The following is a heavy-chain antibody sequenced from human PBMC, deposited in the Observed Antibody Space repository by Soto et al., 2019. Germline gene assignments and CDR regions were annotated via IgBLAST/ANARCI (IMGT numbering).Heavy chain of an antibody. J-gene: IGHJ6*03. V-gene: IGHV4-59*01. CDR1: GGSISSYY. CDR3: ARGRWLRSDPRLTDTYGDYNYYYYYMDV. D-gene: IGHD4-17*01. CDR2: IYYSGST. Sequence: PSETLSLTCTVSGGSISSYYWSWIRQPPGKGLEWIGYIYYSGSTNYNPSLKSRVTISVDTSKNQFSLKLSSVTAADTAVYYCARGRWLRSDPRLTDTYGDYNYYYYYMDVWGKGTTVTVSS.